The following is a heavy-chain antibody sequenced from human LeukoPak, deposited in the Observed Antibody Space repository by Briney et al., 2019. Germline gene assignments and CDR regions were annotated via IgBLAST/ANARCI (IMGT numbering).Heavy chain of an antibody. CDR2: ISSSSSYI. Sequence: PGGSLTLSWAASGFTFSSYSMNWVRQAPGKGLEWVSSISSSSSYIYYADSVKGRFTISRDNAKNSLYLQMNSLRAEDTAVYYCARDATAVKGNWGYPLDYWGQGTLVTVSS. CDR1: GFTFSSYS. V-gene: IGHV3-21*01. J-gene: IGHJ4*02. CDR3: ARDATAVKGNWGYPLDY. D-gene: IGHD7-27*01.